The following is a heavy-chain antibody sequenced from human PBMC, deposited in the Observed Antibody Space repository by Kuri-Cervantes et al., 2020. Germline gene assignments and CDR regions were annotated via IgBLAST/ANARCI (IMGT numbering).Heavy chain of an antibody. Sequence: GESLKISCAASGFTFSSYAMHWVRQAPGKGLEWVAVISYDGSNKYYADSVKGRFTISRDNSKNTLYLQMNSLRAEDTAVYYCARAGGELRIRPYSYYYGMDVWGQGTTVTVSS. J-gene: IGHJ6*02. CDR2: ISYDGSNK. CDR3: ARAGGELRIRPYSYYYGMDV. V-gene: IGHV3-30*14. CDR1: GFTFSSYA. D-gene: IGHD3-16*01.